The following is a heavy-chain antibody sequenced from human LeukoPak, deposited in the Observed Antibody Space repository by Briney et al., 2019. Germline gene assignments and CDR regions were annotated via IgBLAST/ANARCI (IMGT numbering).Heavy chain of an antibody. V-gene: IGHV3-23*01. CDR1: GFTFSHAW. J-gene: IGHJ4*02. CDR3: AKQSAGSAAWYSLHYDF. CDR2: VDGGGGGT. D-gene: IGHD6-13*01. Sequence: GGSLRLSCAASGFTFSHAWMTWVRQAPGRGLEWVSSVDGGGGGTYYADSVKGRFTISRDNSKDTLYLQMNGLRAEDTAVYFCAKQSAGSAAWYSLHYDFWGQGTLVTVSS.